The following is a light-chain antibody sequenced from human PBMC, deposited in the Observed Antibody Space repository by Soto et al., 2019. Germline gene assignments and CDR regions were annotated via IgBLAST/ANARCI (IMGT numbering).Light chain of an antibody. CDR3: QSYDNSLSGWI. V-gene: IGLV1-40*01. J-gene: IGLJ2*01. Sequence: QSVLTQPPSVSGVPGQRVTISCTGSSSNIGAGGDVHWYQHVSGSAPKLLIYGNINRPAGVPDRFSGSKSGTSGSLAITGLQAEDEADYYCQSYDNSLSGWIFGGGTKLTVL. CDR2: GNI. CDR1: SSNIGAGGD.